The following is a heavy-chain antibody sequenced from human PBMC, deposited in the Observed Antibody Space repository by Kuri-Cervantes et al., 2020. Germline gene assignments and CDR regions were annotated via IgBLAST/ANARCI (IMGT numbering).Heavy chain of an antibody. CDR3: AREQQLVPPGYYGMDV. J-gene: IGHJ6*02. CDR2: ISAYNGNT. CDR1: GYTFTSYG. V-gene: IGHV1-18*01. Sequence: ASVTVSCKASGYTFTSYGSSWVRQAPGQGLEWMGWISAYNGNTNYAQKLQGRVTMTTDTSTSTAYMELRSLRSDDTAVYYCAREQQLVPPGYYGMDVWGQGTTVTVSS. D-gene: IGHD6-13*01.